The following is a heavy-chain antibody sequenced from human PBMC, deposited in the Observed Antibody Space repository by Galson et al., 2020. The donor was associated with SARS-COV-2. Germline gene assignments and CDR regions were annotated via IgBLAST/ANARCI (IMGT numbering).Heavy chain of an antibody. CDR3: AKEASGSGSWDY. CDR1: GYTFTDYY. J-gene: IGHJ4*02. D-gene: IGHD3-10*01. V-gene: IGHV1-2*06. Sequence: ASVKVSCKASGYTFTDYYMHWVRQAPGHGLEWMGLINPHSGDTKYTQKFQGRVALTRHTTISTSYMELSSITSDDTAVYYCAKEASGSGSWDYLAQGALVIVSS. CDR2: INPHSGDT.